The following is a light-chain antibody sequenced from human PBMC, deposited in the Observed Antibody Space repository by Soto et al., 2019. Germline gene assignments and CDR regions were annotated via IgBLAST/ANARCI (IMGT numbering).Light chain of an antibody. CDR1: SSDVGGSDY. Sequence: QSVLTQPASVSGSPGQSITVSCTGSSSDVGGSDYISWYQQHPGKAPRLIIYGVSDRPSGVSSRFSGSKSGNTASLTISGLQPEDEAHYYCTSYKRGPLYVFGTGTKLTV. CDR3: TSYKRGPLYV. CDR2: GVS. J-gene: IGLJ1*01. V-gene: IGLV2-14*03.